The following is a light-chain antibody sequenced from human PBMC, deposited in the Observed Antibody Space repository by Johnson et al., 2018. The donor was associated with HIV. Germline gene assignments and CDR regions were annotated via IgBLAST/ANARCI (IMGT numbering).Light chain of an antibody. CDR1: SSNIGNNY. CDR2: ENN. Sequence: QAVLTQPPSVSAAPGQKVTISCSGSSSNIGNNYVSWYQQPPGTAPKLLIYENNKRPSGIPDRFSGSKSGTSATLGITGLQTGDEAAYCCATWETGLSGGVLGTGTKVTVL. J-gene: IGLJ1*01. V-gene: IGLV1-51*02. CDR3: ATWETGLSGGV.